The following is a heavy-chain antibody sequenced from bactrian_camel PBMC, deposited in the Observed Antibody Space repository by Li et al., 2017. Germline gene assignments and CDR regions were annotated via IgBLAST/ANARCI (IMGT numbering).Heavy chain of an antibody. CDR1: GATYKTNA. Sequence: VQLVESGGGLVQPGGSLRLSCAASGATYKTNAMGWFRQAPGKEREGVAHIYTAGGATAYADSVKGRFTISQDNAKNTVYLQMNSLKPEDTAMYYCAAGRGSGGGYAIDYWGRGTQVTVS. J-gene: IGHJ4*01. CDR2: IYTAGGAT. D-gene: IGHD2*01. CDR3: AAGRGSGGGYAIDY. V-gene: IGHV3S54*01.